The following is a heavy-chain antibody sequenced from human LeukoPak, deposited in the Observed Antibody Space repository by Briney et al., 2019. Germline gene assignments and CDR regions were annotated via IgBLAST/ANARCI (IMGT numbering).Heavy chain of an antibody. Sequence: SETLSLTCAVYGGSFSGYYWSWIRQPPGKGLEWIGEINHSGSTNYNPSLKSRVTISVDTSKNQFSLKLSSVTAADTAVYYCARDLRYFDWLLSVYYFDYWGQGTLVTVSS. V-gene: IGHV4-34*01. CDR3: ARDLRYFDWLLSVYYFDY. J-gene: IGHJ4*02. CDR1: GGSFSGYY. D-gene: IGHD3-9*01. CDR2: INHSGST.